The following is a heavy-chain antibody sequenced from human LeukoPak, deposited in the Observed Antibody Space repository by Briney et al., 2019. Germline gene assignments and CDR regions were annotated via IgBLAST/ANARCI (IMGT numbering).Heavy chain of an antibody. V-gene: IGHV4-39*07. Sequence: LETLSLTCTVSGGSISSSSYYWGWIRQPPGKGLEWIGSIYYSGSTYYNPSLKSRVTISVDTSKNQFSLKLSSVTAADTAVYYCARVPDFYGSGSYEYWGQGTLVTVSS. CDR3: ARVPDFYGSGSYEY. D-gene: IGHD3-10*01. CDR1: GGSISSSSYY. CDR2: IYYSGST. J-gene: IGHJ4*02.